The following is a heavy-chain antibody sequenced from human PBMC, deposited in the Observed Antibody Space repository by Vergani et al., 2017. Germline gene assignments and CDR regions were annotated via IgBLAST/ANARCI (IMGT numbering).Heavy chain of an antibody. Sequence: QVHLQEAGPGLVKPSQTLSLTCSVAGDSISSGNYYWNWIRQPAGKGLEWMGRIYSSGSTSYNPSIKSRITMSLDTSKNQFSLSLSSVTAADTAVYYCARGETRTDWFDPWGQGTLVTVSS. J-gene: IGHJ5*02. CDR2: IYSSGST. D-gene: IGHD3/OR15-3a*01. CDR1: GDSISSGNYY. V-gene: IGHV4-61*02. CDR3: ARGETRTDWFDP.